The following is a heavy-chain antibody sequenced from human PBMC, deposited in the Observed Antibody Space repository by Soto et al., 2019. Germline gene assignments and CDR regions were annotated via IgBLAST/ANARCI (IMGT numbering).Heavy chain of an antibody. J-gene: IGHJ6*02. D-gene: IGHD3-9*01. V-gene: IGHV4-34*01. CDR2: AHPSGST. Sequence: PSETLSLTCAVFSASLGDHYWAWIRQSPDKGLEWIGEAHPSGSTDYNPSLKSRVTMSVDTSKNQFSLNLSSVTAEDTAVYYCAGMTGPKTYYYYYGMDVWGQGTTVTVSS. CDR1: SASLGDHY. CDR3: AGMTGPKTYYYYYGMDV.